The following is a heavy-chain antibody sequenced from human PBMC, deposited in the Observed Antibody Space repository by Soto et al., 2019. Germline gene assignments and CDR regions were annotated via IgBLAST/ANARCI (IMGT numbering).Heavy chain of an antibody. CDR2: IIPIFGTA. CDR3: ARDHGGCGDHAVFDI. V-gene: IGHV1-69*13. D-gene: IGHD4-17*01. Sequence: VASVKVSCKASGGTFSSYAISWVRQAPGQGLEWMGGIIPIFGTANYAQKFQGRVTITADESTSTAYMELSSLRSEDTAVYYCARDHGGCGDHAVFDIWGQGTMVTVS. J-gene: IGHJ3*02. CDR1: GGTFSSYA.